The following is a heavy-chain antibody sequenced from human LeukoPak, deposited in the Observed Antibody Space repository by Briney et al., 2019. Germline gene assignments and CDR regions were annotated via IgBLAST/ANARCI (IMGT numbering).Heavy chain of an antibody. CDR3: ARSPGYYFDY. CDR1: GGSVSYYY. J-gene: IGHJ4*02. D-gene: IGHD3-10*01. Sequence: SETLSLTCTVSGGSVSYYYWSWIRQPPGKGLEWIAYIYYSGSTNYNPSLRSRVTISVDTSKNQVSLKLSSVTAAGTAVYYCARSPGYYFDYWGQGTLVTVSS. V-gene: IGHV4-59*02. CDR2: IYYSGST.